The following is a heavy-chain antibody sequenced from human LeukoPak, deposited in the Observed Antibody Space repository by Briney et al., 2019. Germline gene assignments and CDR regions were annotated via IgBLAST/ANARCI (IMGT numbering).Heavy chain of an antibody. CDR3: ARGKGYYYYYYMDV. J-gene: IGHJ6*03. Sequence: SVKVSCKASGGTFSNYAISWVRQAPGQGLEWMGGIIPIFDTPNFAQKFQGRVTITADKSTSTAYMELSRLRSEDTAVYYCARGKGYYYYYYMDVWGKGTTVTVSS. CDR2: IIPIFDTP. V-gene: IGHV1-69*06. CDR1: GGTFSNYA.